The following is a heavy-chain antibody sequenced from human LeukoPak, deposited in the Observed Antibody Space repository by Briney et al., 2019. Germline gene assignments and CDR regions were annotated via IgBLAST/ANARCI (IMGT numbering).Heavy chain of an antibody. J-gene: IGHJ1*01. CDR1: GGSFSGYY. D-gene: IGHD3-22*01. CDR3: ARGPWGYYDSSGYYSTKYFQH. V-gene: IGHV4-34*01. CDR2: INHSGST. Sequence: PSETLSLTCAVYGGSFSGYYWSWIRQPPGKGLEWIGEINHSGSTNYNPSLKSRVTISVDTSKNQFSLKLSSVTAADTAVYYCARGPWGYYDSSGYYSTKYFQHWGQGTLVTVSS.